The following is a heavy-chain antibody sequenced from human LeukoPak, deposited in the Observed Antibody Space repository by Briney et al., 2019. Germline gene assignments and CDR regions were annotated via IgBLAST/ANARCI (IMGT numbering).Heavy chain of an antibody. V-gene: IGHV1-8*03. D-gene: IGHD6-6*01. CDR2: MNPNSGNT. CDR3: ARGLGVAARHFGY. CDR1: GGTFSSYA. Sequence: GATVKVSCKASGGTFSSYAINWVRQATGQGLEWMGWMNPNSGNTGYAQKFQGRVTITRNTSISTAYMELSSLRSEDTAVYYCARGLGVAARHFGYWGQGTLVTVSS. J-gene: IGHJ4*02.